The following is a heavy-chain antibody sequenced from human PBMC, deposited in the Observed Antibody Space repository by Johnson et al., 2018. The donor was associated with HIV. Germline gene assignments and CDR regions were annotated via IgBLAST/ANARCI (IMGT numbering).Heavy chain of an antibody. CDR2: ISYGGTYK. CDR1: GFTFSSYG. D-gene: IGHD3-9*01. V-gene: IGHV3-30*03. CDR3: ARDGRDLVTRGSFDV. J-gene: IGHJ3*01. Sequence: QMQLVESGGGVVQPGRSLRLSCAASGFTFSSYGMHWVRQAPGKGLEWVAVISYGGTYKYYADSVKGRFPISRDNSKNTLYLQMNSLRPEDTAVYYCARDGRDLVTRGSFDVWGQGTVVTVSS.